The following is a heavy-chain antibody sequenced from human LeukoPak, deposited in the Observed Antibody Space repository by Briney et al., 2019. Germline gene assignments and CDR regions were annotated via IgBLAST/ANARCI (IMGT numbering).Heavy chain of an antibody. CDR3: ARRGLRYFDRAFDI. Sequence: GESLKISCKGSGYTFTNYWIGWVRQMPGKGLEWMGIIYPGDSDTRYSPSFQGQVTISADKSISTAYLQWSSLQASDTAMYYCARRGLRYFDRAFDIWGQGTMVIVSS. CDR1: GYTFTNYW. D-gene: IGHD3-9*01. J-gene: IGHJ3*02. V-gene: IGHV5-51*01. CDR2: IYPGDSDT.